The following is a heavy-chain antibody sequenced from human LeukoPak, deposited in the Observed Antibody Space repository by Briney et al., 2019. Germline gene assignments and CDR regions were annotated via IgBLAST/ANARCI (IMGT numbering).Heavy chain of an antibody. J-gene: IGHJ4*02. CDR3: ARDEQWELLGSRYFDY. CDR2: ISYDGSNK. V-gene: IGHV3-30-3*01. D-gene: IGHD1-26*01. Sequence: TGGSLRLSCAASGFTFSSYAMHWVRQAPGKGLEWVAVISYDGSNKYYADSVKGRFTISRDNAKNSLYLQMNSLRAEDTAVYYCARDEQWELLGSRYFDYWGQGTLVTVSS. CDR1: GFTFSSYA.